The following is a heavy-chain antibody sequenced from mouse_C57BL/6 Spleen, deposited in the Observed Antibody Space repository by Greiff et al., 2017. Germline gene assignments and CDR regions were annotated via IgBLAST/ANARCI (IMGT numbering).Heavy chain of an antibody. J-gene: IGHJ1*03. CDR3: ARESNYVDWYFDV. D-gene: IGHD2-5*01. CDR1: GFSLTSYG. V-gene: IGHV2-2*01. CDR2: IWSGGST. Sequence: QVQLQQSGPGLVQPSQSLSITCTVSGFSLTSYGVHWVRQSPRKGLEWLGVIWSGGSTDYNAAFISRLSISKDNSKSQVFFKMNSLQADDTAIYYCARESNYVDWYFDVWGTGTTVTVSS.